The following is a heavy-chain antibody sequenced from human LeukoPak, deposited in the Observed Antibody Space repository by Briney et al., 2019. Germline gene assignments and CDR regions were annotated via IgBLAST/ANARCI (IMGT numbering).Heavy chain of an antibody. V-gene: IGHV3-23*01. CDR1: GFTLSSYA. J-gene: IGHJ6*03. CDR2: ISVSGNT. Sequence: GGSLRLSCAASGFTLSSYAMSWVRQGPGKGLEWVSAISVSGNTYHADSVKGRFTISRDNSKNTLYLQMNSLRAEDTAVYYCAKDGGEYYDILTGYYPRLYYMDVWGKGTTVTISS. CDR3: AKDGGEYYDILTGYYPRLYYMDV. D-gene: IGHD3-9*01.